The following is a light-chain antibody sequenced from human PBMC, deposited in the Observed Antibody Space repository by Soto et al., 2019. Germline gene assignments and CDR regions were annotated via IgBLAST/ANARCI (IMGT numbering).Light chain of an antibody. CDR1: SSDVGGYDY. Sequence: QSVLTQPASVSGSPGQSITISCTGTSSDVGGYDYVSWYQLHPGKAPKLMVFEVSNRPSGVSYSFSGSKSGNTGSLTISGLQAEDEADYFCSSYSISTAYLFGTGTKLTVL. J-gene: IGLJ1*01. CDR3: SSYSISTAYL. V-gene: IGLV2-14*01. CDR2: EVS.